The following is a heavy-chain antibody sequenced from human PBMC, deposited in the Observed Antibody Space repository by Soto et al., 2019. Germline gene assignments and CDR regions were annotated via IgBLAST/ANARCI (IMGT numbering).Heavy chain of an antibody. CDR1: GFTFSSYG. J-gene: IGHJ4*02. D-gene: IGHD2-15*01. CDR3: ARERPGAAFDY. CDR2: IRYDGRNK. V-gene: IGHV3-33*01. Sequence: QVQLVESGGGVVQPGRSLRLSCAASGFTFSSYGMHWVRQAPGKGLEWVAVIRYDGRNKYYADSVKGRFTISRDNSKNTLYLQMNSLRAEDTAVYYCARERPGAAFDYWGQGTLVTVSS.